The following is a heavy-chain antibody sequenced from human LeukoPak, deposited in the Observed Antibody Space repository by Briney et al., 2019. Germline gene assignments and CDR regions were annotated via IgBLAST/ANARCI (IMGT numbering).Heavy chain of an antibody. Sequence: SETLSLTCAVYGGSFRGYYWSWIRQPPGKGLEWIGYIYYSGSTYYNPSLKSRVTISVDTSKNQFSLKLSSVTTADTAVYYCARERGRDGYNWVFDYWGQGTLVTVSS. D-gene: IGHD5-24*01. CDR2: IYYSGST. V-gene: IGHV4-30-4*01. CDR1: GGSFRGYY. J-gene: IGHJ4*02. CDR3: ARERGRDGYNWVFDY.